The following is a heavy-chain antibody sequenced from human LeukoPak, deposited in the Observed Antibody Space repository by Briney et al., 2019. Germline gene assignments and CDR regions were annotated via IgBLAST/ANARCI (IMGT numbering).Heavy chain of an antibody. V-gene: IGHV3-7*01. CDR3: ARESSSSDYYFDS. J-gene: IGHJ4*02. CDR1: GLHFSGYW. CDR2: INQDGREK. D-gene: IGHD6-6*01. Sequence: GGSLRLSCAVSGLHFSGYWMSWVRQAPGKGLEWVANINQDGREKYYVDSVKGRFTISRDNAKNSLNLQMNSLRAEDTAVYYCARESSSSDYYFDSWGQGTLVTVSS.